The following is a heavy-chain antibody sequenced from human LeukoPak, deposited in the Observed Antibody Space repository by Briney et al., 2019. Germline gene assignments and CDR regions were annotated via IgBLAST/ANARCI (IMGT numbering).Heavy chain of an antibody. D-gene: IGHD3-3*01. CDR2: ISSGSSYI. V-gene: IGHV3-21*01. CDR3: ARGSFVLEWLFDD. CDR1: GFTFSSYS. J-gene: IGHJ4*02. Sequence: GGSLRLSCAASGFTFSSYSMNWVHQAPGKGLEWVSSISSGSSYIYYADSVKGRFTISRDNAKNSLYLQMNSLRAEDTAVYYCARGSFVLEWLFDDWGQGTLVTVSS.